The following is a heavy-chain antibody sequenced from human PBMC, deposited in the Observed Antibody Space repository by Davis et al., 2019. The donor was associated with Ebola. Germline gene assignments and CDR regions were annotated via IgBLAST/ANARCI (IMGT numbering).Heavy chain of an antibody. CDR2: IGGSGAET. D-gene: IGHD7-27*01. J-gene: IGHJ4*02. Sequence: PGGSLRLSCAASGFTFSAHAMTWVRQPPGKGLEWVSSIGGSGAETYYADFVKGRFTVSRDNAKSTVYLQMNSLRADDTAVYYCMKGSSGTTGEGHWGQGALVTVSS. CDR3: MKGSSGTTGEGH. V-gene: IGHV3-23*01. CDR1: GFTFSAHA.